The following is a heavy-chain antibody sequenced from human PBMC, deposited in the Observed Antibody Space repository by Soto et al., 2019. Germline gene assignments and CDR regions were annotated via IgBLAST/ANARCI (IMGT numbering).Heavy chain of an antibody. V-gene: IGHV4-39*02. Sequence: QLQLQESGPGLVKPSETLSLTCTVSGGSISSSSYYWGWIRQPPGKGLEWIGSIYYSGSTYYNPSLKSRVTISVDTSKNQFSLKLSSVTAADTAVYYCARDTHFQYSRNWFDPWGQGTLVTVSS. CDR3: ARDTHFQYSRNWFDP. D-gene: IGHD6-6*01. J-gene: IGHJ5*02. CDR1: GGSISSSSYY. CDR2: IYYSGST.